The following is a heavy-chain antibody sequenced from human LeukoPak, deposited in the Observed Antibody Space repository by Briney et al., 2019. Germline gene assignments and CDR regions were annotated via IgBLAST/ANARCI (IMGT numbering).Heavy chain of an antibody. Sequence: SETLSLTCTISGASFMSGGQYWGWIRQTPGKGLEWIGDIFYNGKTNYNPALRSRDTISLDTSRSQFSLRMSSVTAADTGVYYCARIFDIWGRGTLVTVSS. CDR1: GASFMSGGQY. V-gene: IGHV4-61*08. CDR3: ARIFDI. CDR2: IFYNGKT. J-gene: IGHJ4*02.